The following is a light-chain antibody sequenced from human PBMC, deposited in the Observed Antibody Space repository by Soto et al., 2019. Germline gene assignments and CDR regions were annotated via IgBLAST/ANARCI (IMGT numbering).Light chain of an antibody. CDR2: AAS. V-gene: IGKV1-27*01. CDR1: VPISNY. J-gene: IGKJ4*01. CDR3: QKYNSAPLT. Sequence: DIQMTQSPSSLSASVGDRVTITCRARVPISNYLAWYQQKPGKIPKLLIYAASTLQAGVPSRFSGSGSGTDFTLTISSMQPEDVAAYYCQKYNSAPLTFGGGTKVDIK.